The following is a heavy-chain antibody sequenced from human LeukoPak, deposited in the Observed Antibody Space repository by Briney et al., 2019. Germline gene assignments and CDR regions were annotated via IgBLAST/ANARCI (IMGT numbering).Heavy chain of an antibody. CDR2: INSNSGGT. Sequence: ASVKVSCKASGYTFTGYYVHWVRQAPGQGLEWTGRINSNSGGTNYAQKFQGRFTMTRDTSISTAYMELSRLTSDDTAVYYCVRDQGAYWGQGTLVTVSS. V-gene: IGHV1-2*02. D-gene: IGHD1-26*01. CDR3: VRDQGAY. CDR1: GYTFTGYY. J-gene: IGHJ4*02.